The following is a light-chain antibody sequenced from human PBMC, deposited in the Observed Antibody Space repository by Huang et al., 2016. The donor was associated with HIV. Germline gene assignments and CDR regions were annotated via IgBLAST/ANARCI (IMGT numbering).Light chain of an antibody. V-gene: IGKV1-NL1*01. CDR1: QAIAKS. Sequence: DIQMPQSPSSLAAYVRNRVTITCRASQAIAKSLAWYQQKPGKAPKLLLDAASRLESGVPSRFSGSGSGTDYTLTISSLQPEDFATYYCQQYHSTPYTFGQGTKLEIK. CDR2: AAS. CDR3: QQYHSTPYT. J-gene: IGKJ2*01.